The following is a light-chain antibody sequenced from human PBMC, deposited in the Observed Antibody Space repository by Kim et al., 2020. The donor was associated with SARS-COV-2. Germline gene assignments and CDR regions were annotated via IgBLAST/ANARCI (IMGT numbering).Light chain of an antibody. CDR2: GAS. V-gene: IGKV3-20*01. CDR1: QSVSSSY. CDR3: QQYGSSPRT. Sequence: SPGERATLSCRASQSVSSSYLAWYQQKPGQAPRLLIYGASSRATGIPDRFSGSGSGTDFTLTISRLKPEDFAVYYCQQYGSSPRTFGQGTKVDIK. J-gene: IGKJ1*01.